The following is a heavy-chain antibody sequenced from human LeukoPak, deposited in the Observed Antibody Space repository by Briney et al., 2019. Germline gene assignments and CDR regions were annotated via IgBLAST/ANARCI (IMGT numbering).Heavy chain of an antibody. D-gene: IGHD6-6*01. CDR3: ASWRSSPANAHY. CDR1: GFTFSNYW. Sequence: GSLRLSCAASGFTFSNYWMSWVRQAPGKGLEWIGYIYTSGSTNYNPSLKSRVTISVDTSKNQFSLKLYSVTAADTAVYYCASWRSSPANAHYWGQGTLVTVSS. J-gene: IGHJ4*02. V-gene: IGHV4-4*09. CDR2: IYTSGST.